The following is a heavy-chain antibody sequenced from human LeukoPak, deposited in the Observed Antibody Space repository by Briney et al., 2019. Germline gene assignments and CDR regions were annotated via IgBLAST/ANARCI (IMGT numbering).Heavy chain of an antibody. Sequence: SETLSLTCAVPGGSISSGGYSWSWIRQPPGKGLEWIGYIYHSGSTYYNPSLKSRVTISVDRSKNQFSLKLSSVTAADTAVYYCARRRGYYYDSSGYYPQYFDLWGRGTLVTVSS. CDR2: IYHSGST. J-gene: IGHJ2*01. CDR1: GGSISSGGYS. CDR3: ARRRGYYYDSSGYYPQYFDL. V-gene: IGHV4-30-2*01. D-gene: IGHD3-22*01.